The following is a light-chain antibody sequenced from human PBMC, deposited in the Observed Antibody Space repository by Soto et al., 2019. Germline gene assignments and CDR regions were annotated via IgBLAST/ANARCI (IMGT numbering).Light chain of an antibody. CDR3: SSYTSSSTYV. J-gene: IGLJ1*01. CDR2: DVS. V-gene: IGLV2-14*01. Sequence: QSALTQPASVSGSPGQSITISCTGTSSDVGGYHYVSWYQQHPGKAPKLMIYDVSNRPSGVSNRFSGSKSGNTASLTISGLAAEDEADYYCSSYTSSSTYVFGTGTKLTVL. CDR1: SSDVGGYHY.